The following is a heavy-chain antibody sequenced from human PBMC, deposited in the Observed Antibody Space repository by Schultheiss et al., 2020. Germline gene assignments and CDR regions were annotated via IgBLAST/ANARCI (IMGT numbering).Heavy chain of an antibody. CDR2: IYYSGST. D-gene: IGHD6-19*01. J-gene: IGHJ4*02. CDR1: GGSISSSSYY. V-gene: IGHV4-39*07. CDR3: ARDRAGSGSGYLDY. Sequence: SETLSLTCTVSGGSISSSSYYWGWIRQPPGKGLEWIGSIYYSGSTYYNPSLKSRVTISVDTSKNQFSLKLSSVTAADTAVYYCARDRAGSGSGYLDYWGQGTLVTVSS.